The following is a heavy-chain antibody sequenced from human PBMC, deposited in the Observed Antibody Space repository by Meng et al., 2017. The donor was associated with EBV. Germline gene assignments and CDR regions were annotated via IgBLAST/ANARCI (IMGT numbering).Heavy chain of an antibody. V-gene: IGHV1-69*01. CDR3: ASESGRGFTPDY. J-gene: IGHJ4*02. Sequence: VRLGRSGAEGKKPGSSGKVSCKTSGGTFRSDAVSWVRQAPGQGLEWMGGLIPMSDAPHYAQKFQGRVTMTADESTNTHYMDLSGLRFEDTAVYYCASESGRGFTPDYWGQGTLVTVSS. D-gene: IGHD3-10*01. CDR2: LIPMSDAP. CDR1: GGTFRSDA.